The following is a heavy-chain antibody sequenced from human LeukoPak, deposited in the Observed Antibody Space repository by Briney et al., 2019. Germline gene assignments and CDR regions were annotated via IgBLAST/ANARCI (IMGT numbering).Heavy chain of an antibody. CDR1: GFTFSSYA. Sequence: GGSLRLSCAASGFTFSSYAMSWVRQAPGKGLEWVSAISGSGGSTYYADSVKGRFTISRDNSKNTLYLQMNSLRAADTAVYYCAKDIVPAFGYYDSSGYYSIRSFDYWGQGTLVTVSS. D-gene: IGHD3-22*01. CDR3: AKDIVPAFGYYDSSGYYSIRSFDY. V-gene: IGHV3-23*01. J-gene: IGHJ4*02. CDR2: ISGSGGST.